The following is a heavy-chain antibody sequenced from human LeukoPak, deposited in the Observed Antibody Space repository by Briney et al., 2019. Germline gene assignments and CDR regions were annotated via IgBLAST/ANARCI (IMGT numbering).Heavy chain of an antibody. Sequence: SVKVSCKASGGTFSSYAISWVRQAPGQGLEWMGRIIPILGIANYAQKFQGRVTITADKSTSTAHMELSSLRSEDTAVYYCARGGGRITGTTFDYWGQGTLVTVSS. CDR2: IIPILGIA. D-gene: IGHD1-20*01. V-gene: IGHV1-69*04. J-gene: IGHJ4*02. CDR3: ARGGGRITGTTFDY. CDR1: GGTFSSYA.